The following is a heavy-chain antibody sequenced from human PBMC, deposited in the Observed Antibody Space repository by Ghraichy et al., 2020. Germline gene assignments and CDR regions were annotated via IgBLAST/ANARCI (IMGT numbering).Heavy chain of an antibody. CDR1: GFTFSRYS. CDR2: ISSSSSTI. Sequence: LSLTCAASGFTFSRYSMNWVRQAPGKGLEWVSYISSSSSTIYYADSVKGRFTISRDNAKKSLYLQMNSLRDEDTAVYYCAREGYYESSGYYYVSYWGQGTLVTVSS. D-gene: IGHD3-22*01. V-gene: IGHV3-48*02. J-gene: IGHJ4*02. CDR3: AREGYYESSGYYYVSY.